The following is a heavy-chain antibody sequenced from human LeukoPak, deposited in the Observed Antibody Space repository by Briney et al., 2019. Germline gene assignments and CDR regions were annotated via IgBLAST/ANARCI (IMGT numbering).Heavy chain of an antibody. V-gene: IGHV4-59*09. CDR2: TGST. D-gene: IGHD1-26*01. Sequence: TGSTTYNPSLKSRVTISVDTSKNQFSLKLSSVTAADTAVYYCARGRGGSYRLYYYYGMDVWGQGTTVTVSS. CDR3: ARGRGGSYRLYYYYGMDV. J-gene: IGHJ6*02.